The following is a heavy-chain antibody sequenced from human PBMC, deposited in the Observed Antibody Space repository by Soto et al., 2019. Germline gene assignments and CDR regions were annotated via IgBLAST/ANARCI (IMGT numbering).Heavy chain of an antibody. CDR3: AKDLSLVGATHFDY. V-gene: IGHV3-23*01. CDR2: ISGSGGST. D-gene: IGHD1-26*01. Sequence: SCAASGFTFSSYAMSWVRQAPGEGLEWVSAISGSGGSTYYADSVKGRFTISRDNSKNTLYLQMNSLRAEDTAVYYCAKDLSLVGATHFDYWGQGTLVTVSS. CDR1: GFTFSSYA. J-gene: IGHJ4*02.